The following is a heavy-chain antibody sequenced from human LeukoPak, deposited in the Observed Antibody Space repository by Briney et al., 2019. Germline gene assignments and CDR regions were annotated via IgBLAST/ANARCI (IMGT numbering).Heavy chain of an antibody. J-gene: IGHJ4*02. D-gene: IGHD1-26*01. Sequence: GGSLRLSCAASGFTFSSYSMNWVRQAPGKGLGWVSSISSSSSYIYYADSVKGRFTISRDNAKNSLYLQMNSLRAEDTAVYYCARDLGAVHYDYWGQGTLVTVSS. CDR1: GFTFSSYS. CDR3: ARDLGAVHYDY. CDR2: ISSSSSYI. V-gene: IGHV3-21*01.